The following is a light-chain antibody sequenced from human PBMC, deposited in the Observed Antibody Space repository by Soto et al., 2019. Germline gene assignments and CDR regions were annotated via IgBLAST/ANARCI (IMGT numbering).Light chain of an antibody. CDR2: STN. J-gene: IGLJ3*02. CDR3: AAWDESLNGHWV. CDR1: STNVGSNS. Sequence: QSALTQPPSASGTPGQRVTISCTGSSTNVGSNSVNWYQQLPATAPKHLIYSTNQRPPGVPDRFSGSKYCASASLAIIGLQSEEEADDYCAAWDESLNGHWVFGGGTKLTVL. V-gene: IGLV1-44*01.